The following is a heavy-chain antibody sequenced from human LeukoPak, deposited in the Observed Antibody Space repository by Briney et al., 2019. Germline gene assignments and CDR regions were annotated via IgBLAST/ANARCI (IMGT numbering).Heavy chain of an antibody. CDR2: ISYDGNNK. D-gene: IGHD6-19*01. Sequence: GGSLRLSCAASGFTFSTFAMHWVRQAPGKGLEWVAVISYDGNNKYYADSVKGRFTISRDNSKNTLYLQMNSLRVEDTAVYYCARDHGSSGWYETVDYWGQGTLVTVSS. V-gene: IGHV3-30-3*01. J-gene: IGHJ4*02. CDR1: GFTFSTFA. CDR3: ARDHGSSGWYETVDY.